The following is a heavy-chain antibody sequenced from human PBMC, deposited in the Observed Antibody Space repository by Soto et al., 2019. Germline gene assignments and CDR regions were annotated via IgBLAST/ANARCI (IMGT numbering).Heavy chain of an antibody. CDR1: GFTFSSYA. CDR2: ISYDGSNK. V-gene: IGHV3-30-3*01. CDR3: ARARRITMVRGVPSFDY. D-gene: IGHD3-10*01. J-gene: IGHJ4*02. Sequence: GGSLRLSCAASGFTFSSYAMHWVRQAPGKGLEWVAVISYDGSNKYYADSVKGRFTISRDNSKNTLYLQMNSLRAEDTAVYYCARARRITMVRGVPSFDYWGQGTLVTVSS.